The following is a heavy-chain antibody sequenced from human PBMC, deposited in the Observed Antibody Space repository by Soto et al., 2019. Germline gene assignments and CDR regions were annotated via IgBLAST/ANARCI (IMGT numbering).Heavy chain of an antibody. CDR3: ARGAQGFFPVSGIYFYFDH. V-gene: IGHV1-2*02. Sequence: RASVTVSCQTSGYIFTDHLIHWVRQSPGQGLQWVGWVHPDSGGKNVAQAFQDRVTMTADTSITTAYMDLARLRPDDPAIFYCARGAQGFFPVSGIYFYFDHWGQGTPVTVSS. D-gene: IGHD3-22*01. J-gene: IGHJ4*02. CDR1: GYIFTDHL. CDR2: VHPDSGGK.